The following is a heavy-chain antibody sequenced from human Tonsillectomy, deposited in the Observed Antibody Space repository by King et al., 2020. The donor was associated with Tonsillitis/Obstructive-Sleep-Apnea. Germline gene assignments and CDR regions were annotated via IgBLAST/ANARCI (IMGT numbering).Heavy chain of an antibody. CDR1: GGSISSYY. CDR3: ARGSCGWSHYYYYMDV. D-gene: IGHD6-19*01. J-gene: IGHJ6*03. CDR2: IYYSGST. Sequence: VQLQESGPGLVKPSETLSLTCTVSGGSISSYYWSWIRQPPGKGLEWIGYIYYSGSTNYNPSLKSRVTISVDTSKNQFSLKLSSVTAADTAVYYCARGSCGWSHYYYYMDVWGKGTTVTVSS. V-gene: IGHV4-59*01.